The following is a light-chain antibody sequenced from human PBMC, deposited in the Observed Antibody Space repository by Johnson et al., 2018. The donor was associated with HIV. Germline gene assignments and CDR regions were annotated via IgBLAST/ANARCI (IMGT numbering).Light chain of an antibody. Sequence: QSVLTQPPSVSAAPGQKVTISCSGSSSNIGNNYVSWYQQLPGTAPKLLIYDNNKRPSGITDRFSGSKSGTSATLDITGLQRGDEADYYCGTWDASLSVNVFGPGTKVTVL. CDR2: DNN. J-gene: IGLJ1*01. V-gene: IGLV1-51*01. CDR1: SSNIGNNY. CDR3: GTWDASLSVNV.